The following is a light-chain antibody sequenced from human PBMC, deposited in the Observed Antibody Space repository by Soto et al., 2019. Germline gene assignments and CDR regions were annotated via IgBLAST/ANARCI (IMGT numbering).Light chain of an antibody. CDR2: AAS. CDR3: QQYGVSLLT. Sequence: IVSTQPPGTRSLSPGERATLSCRASQRVSSTYLAWYQQKPGQTPRLLIYAASSRATGITDRFSGSGSGTDFTLTISRLEPEDFAVYYCQQYGVSLLTFGGGTKLDIK. V-gene: IGKV3-20*01. J-gene: IGKJ4*01. CDR1: QRVSSTY.